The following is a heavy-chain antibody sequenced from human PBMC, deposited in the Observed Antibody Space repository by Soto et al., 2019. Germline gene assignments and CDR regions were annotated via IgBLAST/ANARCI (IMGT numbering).Heavy chain of an antibody. CDR2: IYYSGST. D-gene: IGHD3-10*01. Sequence: QLQLQESGPGLVKPSETLSLTCTVSGGSISSSSYYWGWIRQPPGKGLEWIGSIYYSGSTYYNPSLKSRVTISVDTSKNQFSLKLSSVTAADTAVYYCATTSLWFGELLCFDPWGQGTLVTVSS. CDR1: GGSISSSSYY. J-gene: IGHJ5*02. V-gene: IGHV4-39*01. CDR3: ATTSLWFGELLCFDP.